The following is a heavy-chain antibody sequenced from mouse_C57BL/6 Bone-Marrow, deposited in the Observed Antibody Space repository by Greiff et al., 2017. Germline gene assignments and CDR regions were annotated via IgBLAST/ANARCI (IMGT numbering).Heavy chain of an antibody. V-gene: IGHV5-17*01. CDR3: ARRGVYDGFDY. CDR1: GFTFSDYG. CDR2: ISRGSSTI. D-gene: IGHD2-12*01. J-gene: IGHJ2*01. Sequence: EVKVLESGGGLVKPGGSLKLSCAASGFTFSDYGMHWVRQAPGKGLEWVAYISRGSSTIYYAETVKGRFTISRDNAKNTLYLHMTSLRSEDTAMYYCARRGVYDGFDYWGQGTTLTVSS.